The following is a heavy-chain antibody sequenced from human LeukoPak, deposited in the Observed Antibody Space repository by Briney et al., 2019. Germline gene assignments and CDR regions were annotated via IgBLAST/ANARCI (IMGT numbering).Heavy chain of an antibody. D-gene: IGHD6-19*01. Sequence: GGSQRLSCAASGFTVSSNYMSWVRQAPGKGLEWVSTIYSGGSTYYADSVKGRFTISRDNSKNTLYLQMNSLRGAYTAVYYCARNGYTSGWYRNWGQGTLVTVSS. CDR1: GFTVSSNY. J-gene: IGHJ4*02. V-gene: IGHV3-53*01. CDR2: IYSGGST. CDR3: ARNGYTSGWYRN.